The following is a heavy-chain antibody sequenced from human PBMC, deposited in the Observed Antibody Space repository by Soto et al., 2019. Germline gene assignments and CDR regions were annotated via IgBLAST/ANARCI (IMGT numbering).Heavy chain of an antibody. CDR1: GDTFTGYY. CDR2: INPDSGGT. V-gene: IGHV1-2*02. J-gene: IGHJ5*02. D-gene: IGHD6-13*01. CDR3: ATGYSSRWYWFDP. Sequence: QVQLVQSGAEVKKPGASVKVSCKATGDTFTGYYMHWVRQAPGPGLEWMGWINPDSGGTNYAQKLQGRVTMTRDTSIRTAYMELNRLTSDDTAVYYCATGYSSRWYWFDPWGQGTLVTVSS.